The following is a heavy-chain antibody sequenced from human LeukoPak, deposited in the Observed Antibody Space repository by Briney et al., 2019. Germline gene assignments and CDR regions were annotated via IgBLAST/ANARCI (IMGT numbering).Heavy chain of an antibody. J-gene: IGHJ4*02. Sequence: GGSLRLSCAASGLTFSGYAMSWVRQVPGKGLEWVSAMSGSGSDTYYADSVKGRFTISRDNSKSTLYLQMNSLRAEDTAVYYCAKDLGGEGGSGFPGYWGQGTLVTVSS. V-gene: IGHV3-23*01. CDR1: GLTFSGYA. CDR2: MSGSGSDT. CDR3: AKDLGGEGGSGFPGY. D-gene: IGHD3-10*01.